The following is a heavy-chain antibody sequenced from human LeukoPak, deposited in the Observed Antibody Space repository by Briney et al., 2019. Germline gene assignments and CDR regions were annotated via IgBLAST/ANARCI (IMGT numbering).Heavy chain of an antibody. D-gene: IGHD5-18*01. V-gene: IGHV1-2*02. CDR2: INPNSGGT. Sequence: ASVKVSCKASGYTFTGYYMHWVRQAPGQGLEWMGWINPNSGGTNYAQKFQGRVTMTRDTSISTAYMELSSLRSEDTAVYYCASNPNVDTAMVTWGQGTLVTVSS. CDR3: ASNPNVDTAMVT. CDR1: GYTFTGYY. J-gene: IGHJ4*02.